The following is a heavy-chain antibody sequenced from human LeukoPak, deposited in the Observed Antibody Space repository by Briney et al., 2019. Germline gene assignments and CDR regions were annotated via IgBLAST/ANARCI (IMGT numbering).Heavy chain of an antibody. J-gene: IGHJ2*01. CDR2: INPKSGDT. CDR1: GYTFTDHY. V-gene: IGHV1-2*02. CDR3: GVHWGSGYYFDL. D-gene: IGHD7-27*01. Sequence: ASVKVSCKASGYTFTDHYVHWVRQTPGQGLEWMGWINPKSGDTNYAQKFQGRVTMTRDTSIVTACMELSSLTSDDTGVYYCGVHWGSGYYFDLWGRGILVTVSS.